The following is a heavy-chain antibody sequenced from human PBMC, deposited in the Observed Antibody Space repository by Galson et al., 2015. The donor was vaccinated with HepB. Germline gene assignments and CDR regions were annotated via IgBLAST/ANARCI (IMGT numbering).Heavy chain of an antibody. J-gene: IGHJ4*02. V-gene: IGHV3-53*01. CDR3: ASQYY. CDR2: IYSGGFT. CDR1: GFTVSSNY. Sequence: SLRLSCAASGFTVSSNYMGWVRQAPGKGLQWVSLIYSGGFTYYADSVRGRFTISRDNSKNTLYLQMSSLRAEDTAVYYCASQYYWGQGTLVTVS.